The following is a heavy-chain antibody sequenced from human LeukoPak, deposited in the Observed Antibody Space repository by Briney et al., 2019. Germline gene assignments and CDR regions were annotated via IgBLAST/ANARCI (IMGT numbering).Heavy chain of an antibody. D-gene: IGHD5-24*01. CDR3: SRGRDGFG. J-gene: IGHJ4*02. CDR2: IDAGSRTT. CDR1: GFILSDFD. V-gene: IGHV3-48*01. Sequence: GGSLRLTCTVSGFILSDFDMNWVRQVPGKGLKWVSYIDAGSRTTYYADPVKGRFTVSRDNAKNSLYLQINSLRAEDTAVYYCSRGRDGFGWGQGTLVTVSS.